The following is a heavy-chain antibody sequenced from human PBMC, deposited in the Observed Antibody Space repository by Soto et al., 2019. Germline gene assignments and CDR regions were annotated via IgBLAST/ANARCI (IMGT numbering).Heavy chain of an antibody. CDR1: GDSVSSNTTA. D-gene: IGHD3-10*01. Sequence: HVQLQQSGPGLVKPSQTLSLSCAISGDSVSSNTTAWNWIRQSPSRGLEWLGRTYYDSKWYTDYAESVNSRMTINADTSKNHFSLNLKSVTPEDTALYYCAGNYYGSGSYYSSFDYWGQGTLVTVSS. J-gene: IGHJ4*02. CDR2: TYYDSKWYT. V-gene: IGHV6-1*01. CDR3: AGNYYGSGSYYSSFDY.